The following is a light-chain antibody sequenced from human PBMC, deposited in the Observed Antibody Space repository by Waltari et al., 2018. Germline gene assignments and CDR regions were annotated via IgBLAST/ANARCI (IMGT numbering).Light chain of an antibody. J-gene: IGKJ5*01. CDR3: QQRSNWPPRT. CDR2: DAS. V-gene: IGKV3-11*01. CDR1: QSVSSY. Sequence: EIVLTQSPATLSLSPGERATLSCRASQSVSSYLAWYQQKPGQAPRLLSYDASTRATGIPARFSGSGSGTDFTLTISSLEPEDFAVYYCQQRSNWPPRTFGQGTRLDIK.